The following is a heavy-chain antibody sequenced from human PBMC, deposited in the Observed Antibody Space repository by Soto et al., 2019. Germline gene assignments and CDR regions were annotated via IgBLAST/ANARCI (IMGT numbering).Heavy chain of an antibody. CDR1: GGTFSSYA. D-gene: IGHD3-3*01. CDR2: IIPIFGTA. Sequence: QVQLVQSGAEVKKPGSSVKVSCKASGGTFSSYAISWVRQAPGQGLEWMGGIIPIFGTANYAQKFQGRVTITADESTSTAYMERSSLRSEDPAVYYCARDWATGVDLEWPGAHGMDVWGQGTTVTVSS. CDR3: ARDWATGVDLEWPGAHGMDV. V-gene: IGHV1-69*12. J-gene: IGHJ6*02.